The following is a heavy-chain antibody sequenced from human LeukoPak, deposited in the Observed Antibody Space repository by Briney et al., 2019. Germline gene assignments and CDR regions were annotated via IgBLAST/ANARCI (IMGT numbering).Heavy chain of an antibody. CDR1: GFTFSDYY. CDR2: ISSVGGTI. Sequence: PGGSLRLFCAASGFTFSDYYMSWIRQAPGKGLEWVSHISSVGGTIYYADSVKGRFTISRDNAKNSLYLQMNSLRAEDTAVFYCARTAYYYDSSGYDDAFDIWGQGTMVTVSS. V-gene: IGHV3-11*01. D-gene: IGHD3-22*01. J-gene: IGHJ3*02. CDR3: ARTAYYYDSSGYDDAFDI.